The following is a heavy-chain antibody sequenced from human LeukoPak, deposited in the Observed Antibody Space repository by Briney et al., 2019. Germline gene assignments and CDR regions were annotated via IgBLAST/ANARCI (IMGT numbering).Heavy chain of an antibody. J-gene: IGHJ4*02. CDR2: INHSGGT. Sequence: SETLSLTCAVYGGSFSGYYWSWIRQPPGKGLEWIGEINHSGGTNYNPSLKSRVTISVDTSKNQFSLKLSSVTAADTAVYYCARGLGDGYNFDYWGQGTLVTVSS. CDR1: GGSFSGYY. CDR3: ARGLGDGYNFDY. D-gene: IGHD5-24*01. V-gene: IGHV4-34*01.